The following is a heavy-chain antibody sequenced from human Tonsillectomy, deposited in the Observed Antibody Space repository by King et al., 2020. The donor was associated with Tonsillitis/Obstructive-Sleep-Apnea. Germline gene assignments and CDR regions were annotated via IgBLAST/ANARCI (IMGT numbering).Heavy chain of an antibody. CDR3: ARAPYCSGGSCYDDALDI. J-gene: IGHJ3*02. V-gene: IGHV4-34*01. Sequence: VQLQQWGAGLLKPSETLSLTCGVYGGSFSGYYWSWIRQPPGKGLEWIGEINHSGSTNYNPSLKSRVTISVDTSKNQFSLKLSFVTAADTAVYYCARAPYCSGGSCYDDALDIWGQGTIVTVSS. CDR2: INHSGST. CDR1: GGSFSGYY. D-gene: IGHD2-15*01.